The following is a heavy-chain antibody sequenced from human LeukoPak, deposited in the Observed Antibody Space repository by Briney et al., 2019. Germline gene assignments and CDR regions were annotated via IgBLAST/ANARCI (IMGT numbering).Heavy chain of an antibody. J-gene: IGHJ5*02. D-gene: IGHD3-10*01. CDR2: MSSDESTT. CDR1: GFTLSSYW. CDR3: ARGRGPYGWFDP. V-gene: IGHV3-74*01. Sequence: GGSLRLSCAASGFTLSSYWMHWARQTPGKGLVWVSRMSSDESTTNYADSVRGRFTISRDNAKNALFLQMNNLRAEDTAIYFCARGRGPYGWFDPWGQGTLVTVSS.